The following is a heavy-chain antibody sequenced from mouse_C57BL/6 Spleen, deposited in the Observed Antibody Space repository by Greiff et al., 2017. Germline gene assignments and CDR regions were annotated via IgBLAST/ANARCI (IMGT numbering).Heavy chain of an antibody. CDR1: GYTFTSYW. CDR3: ARGGGNYRAMDY. Sequence: QVQLQQPGAELVMPGASVKLSCKASGYTFTSYWMHWVKQRPGQGLEWIGEIDPSDSYTNYNQKFKGKSTLTVDTSSSTAYMQLSSLTSEDSAVYYCARGGGNYRAMDYWGQGTSVTVSS. V-gene: IGHV1-69*01. CDR2: IDPSDSYT. J-gene: IGHJ4*01. D-gene: IGHD2-1*01.